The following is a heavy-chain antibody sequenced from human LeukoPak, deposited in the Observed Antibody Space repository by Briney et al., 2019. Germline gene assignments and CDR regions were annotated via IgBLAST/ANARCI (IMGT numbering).Heavy chain of an antibody. CDR3: ARGIYYYDSSRYFQ. CDR1: GYSISSGYY. V-gene: IGHV4-38-2*01. Sequence: SETLSLTCAVSGYSISSGYYWGWIRQPPGKGLEWIGSIYHSGSTYYNPSLKSRVTISVDTSKNQFSLKLSSVTAADTAVYYCARGIYYYDSSRYFQWGEETLVTVSS. J-gene: IGHJ4*02. CDR2: IYHSGST. D-gene: IGHD3-22*01.